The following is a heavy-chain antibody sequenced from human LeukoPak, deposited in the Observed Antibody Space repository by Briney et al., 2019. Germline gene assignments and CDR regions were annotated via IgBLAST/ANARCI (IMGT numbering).Heavy chain of an antibody. CDR2: ISSSSSYI. J-gene: IGHJ3*02. Sequence: GGSLRLSCAASGFTFSSYSMNWVRQAPGKGLEWVASISSSSSYIYYADSVKGRFIISRDNAKNSLYLQMNSLRAEDTAAYYCARDRLGPGAFDIWGQGKMVTVSS. CDR1: GFTFSSYS. CDR3: ARDRLGPGAFDI. D-gene: IGHD3-10*01. V-gene: IGHV3-21*01.